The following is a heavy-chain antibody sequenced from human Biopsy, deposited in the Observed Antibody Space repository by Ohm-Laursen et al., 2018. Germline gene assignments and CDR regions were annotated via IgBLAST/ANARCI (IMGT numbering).Heavy chain of an antibody. CDR2: VYYTGST. CDR3: ARDRGYYSDRTVPGYFDL. D-gene: IGHD3-22*01. V-gene: IGHV4-59*01. Sequence: PSQTLSLTCTVSGDSISSYYWSWIRQPPGKGLQWIRYVYYTGSTDYNPSLQSRVTISVDTSKNHFSLRLRSVTPADTAIYYCARDRGYYSDRTVPGYFDLWGRGTLVTVSS. CDR1: GDSISSYY. J-gene: IGHJ2*01.